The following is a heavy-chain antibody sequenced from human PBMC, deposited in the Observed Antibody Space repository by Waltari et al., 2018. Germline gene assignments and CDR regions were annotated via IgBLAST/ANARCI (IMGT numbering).Heavy chain of an antibody. Sequence: QVRLVQSGAEVKKPGASVKVSCKASGYTITDYGFNWVRQAPGQGLEWMGWLSAYDGNTIYAQNFQGRVIMTTDTSTSAAYMELRSLRSDDTAVYYCARGGYSSAADALDTWGQGTVVTVS. CDR1: GYTITDYG. V-gene: IGHV1-18*01. CDR2: LSAYDGNT. J-gene: IGHJ3*02. D-gene: IGHD6-25*01. CDR3: ARGGYSSAADALDT.